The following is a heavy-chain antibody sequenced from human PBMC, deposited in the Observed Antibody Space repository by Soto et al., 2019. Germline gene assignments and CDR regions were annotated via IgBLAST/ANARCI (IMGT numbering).Heavy chain of an antibody. Sequence: EVQLVESGGGLVKPGGSLRLSCVGSGFTFSGYSVNWVRQAHGKGLEWVAAISGSSTYIHHADSVKGRFTISRDNAKNSLYLQMTSLRAEDTAVYYCARDFTVGCDLDCWGQGTLVTVSS. CDR2: ISGSSTYI. CDR3: ARDFTVGCDLDC. V-gene: IGHV3-21*06. J-gene: IGHJ4*02. CDR1: GFTFSGYS. D-gene: IGHD2-21*02.